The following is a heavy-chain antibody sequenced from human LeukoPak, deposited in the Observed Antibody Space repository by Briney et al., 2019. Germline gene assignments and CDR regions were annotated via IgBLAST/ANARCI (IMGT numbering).Heavy chain of an antibody. V-gene: IGHV4-61*02. CDR2: IYTSGST. CDR3: ARDHKGVTTGPGLDP. J-gene: IGHJ5*02. Sequence: PSETLSLTCTVSGGSISSGSYYWSWIRQPAGKGLEWIGRIYTSGSTNYNPSLKSRVTISVDTSKNQFSLKLSSVTAADTAVYYCARDHKGVTTGPGLDPWGQGTLVTVSS. CDR1: GGSISSGSYY. D-gene: IGHD4-17*01.